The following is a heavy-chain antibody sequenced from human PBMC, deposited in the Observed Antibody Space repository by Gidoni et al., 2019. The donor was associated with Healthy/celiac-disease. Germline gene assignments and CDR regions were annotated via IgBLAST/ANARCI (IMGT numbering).Heavy chain of an antibody. CDR3: ARQVGATLSPHYFDY. CDR1: SGSISSSSYY. CDR2: IYYSGST. Sequence: QLQLQESGPGLVKPSETLSLTCTVSSGSISSSSYYWGWIRQPPGKGLEWIGSIYYSGSTYYNLSLKSRVTISVDTFKNQFSLKLSSVTAADTAVYYCARQVGATLSPHYFDYWGQGTLVTVSS. J-gene: IGHJ4*02. V-gene: IGHV4-39*01. D-gene: IGHD1-26*01.